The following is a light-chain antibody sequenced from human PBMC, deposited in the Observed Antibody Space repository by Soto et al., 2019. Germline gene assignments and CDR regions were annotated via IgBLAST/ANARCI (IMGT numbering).Light chain of an antibody. CDR3: TSYTRDTALV. J-gene: IGLJ1*01. Sequence: QSALTQPASVSGSPGQSITISFTGTSSDVGTYNYVSWYQHHPGKAPKLIIYEVSNRPSGVSNRFSGSKSGSTASLTISGLQAEDEADYHCTSYTRDTALVFGTGTKVTVL. V-gene: IGLV2-14*01. CDR2: EVS. CDR1: SSDVGTYNY.